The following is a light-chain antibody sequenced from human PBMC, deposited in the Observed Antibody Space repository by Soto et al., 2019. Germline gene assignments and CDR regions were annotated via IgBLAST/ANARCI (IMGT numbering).Light chain of an antibody. J-gene: IGKJ4*01. CDR1: QSIRSY. CDR3: QQYNTYSSLT. V-gene: IGKV1-39*01. Sequence: DIHMTQSPSSLSASVLDRVTIPSPASQSIRSYLNWYQQKPGKAPKLLIYAASGLQTGVPSRFSGSGSGTEFTLTISSLQPDDFATYYCQQYNTYSSLTFGGGTKVDIK. CDR2: AAS.